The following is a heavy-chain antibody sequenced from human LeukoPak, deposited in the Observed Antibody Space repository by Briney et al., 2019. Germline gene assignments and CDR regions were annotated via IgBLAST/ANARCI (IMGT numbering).Heavy chain of an antibody. CDR2: IYYSGNT. D-gene: IGHD2-15*01. Sequence: SETLSLTCTVSGGSMTYYYWTWIRQPPGKGLEWIGYIYYSGNTNYNPSLRSRVTISVDTSKNQFSLMLGSVTAADTAVFYCARQRGGYVDYWGQGTLVTLSS. V-gene: IGHV4-59*08. CDR3: ARQRGGYVDY. CDR1: GGSMTYYY. J-gene: IGHJ4*02.